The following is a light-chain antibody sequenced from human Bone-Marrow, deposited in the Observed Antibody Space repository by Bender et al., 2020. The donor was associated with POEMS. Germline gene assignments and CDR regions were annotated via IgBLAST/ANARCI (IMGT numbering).Light chain of an antibody. CDR1: SSDVG. J-gene: IGLJ3*02. CDR2: EGS. V-gene: IGLV2-14*02. CDR3: QSYDSDLNGWV. Sequence: QSALTQPASVSGSPGQSITISCTGTSSDVGSWYQQHPGKAPNLILFEGSQRPSGVSDRFSGSQSGTSASLAITGLQSEDEAAYFCQSYDSDLNGWVFGGGTKLTVL.